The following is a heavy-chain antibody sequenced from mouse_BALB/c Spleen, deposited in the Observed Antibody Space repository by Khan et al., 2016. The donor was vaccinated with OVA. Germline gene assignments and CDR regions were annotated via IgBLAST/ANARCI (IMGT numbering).Heavy chain of an antibody. CDR2: ISYSGVT. CDR3: ARWNDYRYNFDN. V-gene: IGHV3-2*02. D-gene: IGHD2-14*01. J-gene: IGHJ2*01. CDR1: GYSITSGYA. Sequence: EVKLLESGPGLVKPSQSLSLTCTVTGYSITSGYAWNWLRQFPGNKLEWMGYISYSGVTSYTPSLKSRISIPRDTSKNQFFPQLTSVTTEDTATYYGARWNDYRYNFDNWGQGTTLTVSS.